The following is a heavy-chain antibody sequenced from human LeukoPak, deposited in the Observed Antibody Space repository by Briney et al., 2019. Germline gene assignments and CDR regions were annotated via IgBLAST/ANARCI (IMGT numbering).Heavy chain of an antibody. V-gene: IGHV3-23*01. D-gene: IGHD3-9*01. CDR1: GFTFSSYA. CDR2: ISGSGGST. J-gene: IGHJ4*02. Sequence: PGGSLRLSCAASGFTFSSYAMSWVRQAPGKGLEWVSAISGSGGSTYCADSVKGRFTISKDNSKNTLYLQMNSLRAEDTAVYYCAKAGLRYFDWLSSRNYYFDYWGQGTLVTVSS. CDR3: AKAGLRYFDWLSSRNYYFDY.